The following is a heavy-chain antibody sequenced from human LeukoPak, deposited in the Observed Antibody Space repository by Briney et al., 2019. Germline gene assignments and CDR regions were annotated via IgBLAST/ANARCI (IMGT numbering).Heavy chain of an antibody. CDR1: GYTFTSYG. Sequence: SVKVSCKASGYTFTSYGISWVRQAPGQGLEWMGRIIPILGIANYAQKFQGRVTITADKSPSTAYVELSSLRSEDTAVYYCARDPQQLWYFDYWGQGTLVTVSS. V-gene: IGHV1-69*04. D-gene: IGHD6-13*01. CDR2: IIPILGIA. CDR3: ARDPQQLWYFDY. J-gene: IGHJ4*02.